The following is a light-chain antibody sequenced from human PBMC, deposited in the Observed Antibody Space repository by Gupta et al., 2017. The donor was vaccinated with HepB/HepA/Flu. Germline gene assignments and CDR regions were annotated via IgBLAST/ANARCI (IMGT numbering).Light chain of an antibody. CDR2: KAS. Sequence: DIQMTQSPSTLSASVGDRVTITCRASQSISSWLAWYQQKSGKAPKLLIHKASSLESGVPSRFSGSGSGTEFTLTISSLQPDDFATYYCQQYNSYPVTFGQGTKLEIK. CDR1: QSISSW. V-gene: IGKV1-5*03. J-gene: IGKJ2*01. CDR3: QQYNSYPVT.